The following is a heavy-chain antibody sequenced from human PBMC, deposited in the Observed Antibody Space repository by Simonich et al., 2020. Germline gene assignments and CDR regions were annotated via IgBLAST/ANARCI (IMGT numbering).Heavy chain of an antibody. D-gene: IGHD2-15*01. CDR2: ISNEGSNK. Sequence: QVQLVESGGGVVQPGRSLRLSCAASGFTFSSYAMHWVRQAPGKGVEWVAVISNEGSNKYYADSVKGRFTISRDNSKNTLYLQMNSLRAEDTAVYYCAREGLLLDAFDIWGQGTMVTVSS. J-gene: IGHJ3*02. CDR3: AREGLLLDAFDI. CDR1: GFTFSSYA. V-gene: IGHV3-30*07.